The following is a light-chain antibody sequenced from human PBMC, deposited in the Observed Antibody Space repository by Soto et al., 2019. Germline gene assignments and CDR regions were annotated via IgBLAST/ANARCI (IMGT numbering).Light chain of an antibody. Sequence: DIQMTQSPSTLSASVGDRVTITCRASQSISSSLAWYQQKPGKAPKVLIYKASTLERGVPSRFSGSGSGTEFTLTISSLQPDDFAAYYCQQYNSYWTCGQGTKVEI. CDR3: QQYNSYWT. CDR1: QSISSS. CDR2: KAS. J-gene: IGKJ1*01. V-gene: IGKV1-5*03.